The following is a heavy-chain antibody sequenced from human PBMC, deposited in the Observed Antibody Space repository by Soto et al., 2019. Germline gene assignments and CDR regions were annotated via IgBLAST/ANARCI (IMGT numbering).Heavy chain of an antibody. J-gene: IGHJ4*02. Sequence: QVQLVQSGAEVKKPGASVKVSCKASGYTFTSYGISWVRQAPGQGLEWMGWISVYNGNTNYAQKLQGRVTMTTDPSTSTAYMELRSLRSDDMAVYYCASGWFGEFVYYFDYWGQGTLVTVSS. CDR2: ISVYNGNT. V-gene: IGHV1-18*03. CDR1: GYTFTSYG. CDR3: ASGWFGEFVYYFDY. D-gene: IGHD3-10*01.